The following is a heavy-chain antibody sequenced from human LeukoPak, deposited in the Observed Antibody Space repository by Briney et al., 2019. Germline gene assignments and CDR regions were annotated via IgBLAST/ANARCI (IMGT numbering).Heavy chain of an antibody. Sequence: ASVKVSCKASGYTFTSYGISWVRQAPGQGLEWMGGIIPIFGTANYAQKFQGRVTITADESTSTAYMELSSLRSEDTAVYYCARTVEIAAAGLYFDYWGQGTLVTVSS. D-gene: IGHD6-13*01. CDR1: GYTFTSYG. CDR2: IIPIFGTA. CDR3: ARTVEIAAAGLYFDY. V-gene: IGHV1-69*13. J-gene: IGHJ4*02.